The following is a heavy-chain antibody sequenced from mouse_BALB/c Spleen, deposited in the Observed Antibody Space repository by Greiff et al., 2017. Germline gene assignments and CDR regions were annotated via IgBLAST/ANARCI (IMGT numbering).Heavy chain of an antibody. CDR2: ISSGSSTI. V-gene: IGHV5-17*02. J-gene: IGHJ2*01. Sequence: EVKLVESGGGLVQPGGSRKLSCAASGFTFSSFGMHWVRQAPEKGLEWVAYISSGSSTIYYADTVKGRFTISRDNPKNTLFLQMTSLRSEDTAMYYCARRVHYYGFDYWGQGTTLTVSS. CDR1: GFTFSSFG. CDR3: ARRVHYYGFDY. D-gene: IGHD1-2*01.